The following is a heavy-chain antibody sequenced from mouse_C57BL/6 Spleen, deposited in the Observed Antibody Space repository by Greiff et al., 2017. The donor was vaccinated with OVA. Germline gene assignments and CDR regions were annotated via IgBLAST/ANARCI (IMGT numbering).Heavy chain of an antibody. D-gene: IGHD4-1*01. CDR1: GYTFTDYE. Sequence: QVQLKESGAELVRPGASVTLSCKASGYTFTDYEMHWVKQTPVHGLEWIGAIDPETGGTAYNQKFKGKAILTADKSSSTAYMELRSLTSEDSAVYYCTREGTGTGFDYWGQGTTLTVSS. J-gene: IGHJ2*01. V-gene: IGHV1-15*01. CDR2: IDPETGGT. CDR3: TREGTGTGFDY.